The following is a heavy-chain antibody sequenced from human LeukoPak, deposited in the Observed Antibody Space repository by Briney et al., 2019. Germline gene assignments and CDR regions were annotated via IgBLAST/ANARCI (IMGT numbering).Heavy chain of an antibody. CDR1: GYTFTGYY. J-gene: IGHJ4*02. D-gene: IGHD3-22*01. V-gene: IGHV1-2*02. Sequence: ASVKVSCKASGYTFTGYYMHWVRQAPGQGLEWMGWINPNSGGTNYAQKFQGRVTMTRDTSISTAYMELSRLRSDDTAVYYRARVSYYDSSGYSLPPDYRGQGTLVTVSS. CDR3: ARVSYYDSSGYSLPPDY. CDR2: INPNSGGT.